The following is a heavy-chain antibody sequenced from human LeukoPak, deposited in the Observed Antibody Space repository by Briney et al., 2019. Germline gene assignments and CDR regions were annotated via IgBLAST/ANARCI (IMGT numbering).Heavy chain of an antibody. CDR3: ARVFYEGYGDFDY. Sequence: GGSLRLSCAASGFMLSSYWMSWVRQAPGKGLEWVSYISSSGSTIYYADSVKGRFTISRDNAKNSLYLQMNSLRAEDTAVYYCARVFYEGYGDFDYWGQGTLVTVSS. J-gene: IGHJ4*02. V-gene: IGHV3-48*03. CDR2: ISSSGSTI. CDR1: GFMLSSYW. D-gene: IGHD4-17*01.